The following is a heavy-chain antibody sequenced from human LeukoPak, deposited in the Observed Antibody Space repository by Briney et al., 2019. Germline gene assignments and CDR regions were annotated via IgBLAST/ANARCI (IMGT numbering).Heavy chain of an antibody. CDR2: ISGSDERT. D-gene: IGHD5-12*01. V-gene: IGHV3-23*01. CDR1: GFTFSSYA. CDR3: AKVEYSGYDNDAFDI. Sequence: GGSLRLSCAASGFTFSSYALTWVRQAPGKGLEWVSGISGSDERTYYADSVKGRFTISRDNSKNTLYLQMNSLRAEDTAVYYCAKVEYSGYDNDAFDIWGQGTMVTVSS. J-gene: IGHJ3*02.